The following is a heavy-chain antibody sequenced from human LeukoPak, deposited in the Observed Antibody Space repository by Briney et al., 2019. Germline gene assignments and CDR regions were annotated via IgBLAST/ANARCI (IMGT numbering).Heavy chain of an antibody. V-gene: IGHV3-7*01. D-gene: IGHD3-3*01. CDR3: ARVLKGQRSYDFWSGYYNNWFDP. CDR1: GFTFSSHR. CDR2: IKQDGSDK. J-gene: IGHJ5*02. Sequence: PGGSLRLSRAASGFTFSSHRMSWVRQAPGKGLEWVANIKQDGSDKYYVDSVKGRFTISRDNAKNSLYLQMNSLRAEDTAVYYCARVLKGQRSYDFWSGYYNNWFDPWGQGTLVTVSS.